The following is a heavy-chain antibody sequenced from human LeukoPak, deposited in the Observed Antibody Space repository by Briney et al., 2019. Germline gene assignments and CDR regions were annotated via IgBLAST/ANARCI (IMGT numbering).Heavy chain of an antibody. CDR1: GGSFSGYY. CDR2: INHSGST. Sequence: SETLSLTCAVYGGSFSGYYWSWIRQPPGKGLEWIGEINHSGSTNYNPSLKSRVTISVDTSKNQFSLKLSSVTAADTAVYYCARDNYGSGSYYMGYWGQGTLVTVSS. D-gene: IGHD3-10*01. CDR3: ARDNYGSGSYYMGY. J-gene: IGHJ4*02. V-gene: IGHV4-34*01.